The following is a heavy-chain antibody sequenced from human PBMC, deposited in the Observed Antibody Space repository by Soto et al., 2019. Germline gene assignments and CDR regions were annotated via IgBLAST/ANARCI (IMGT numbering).Heavy chain of an antibody. Sequence: GGSLRLSCAASGFTFSSYGMHWVHQAPGKGLEWVAVISYDGSNKYYADSVKGRFTISRDNSKNTLYLQMNSLRAEDTAVYYCAKDVGQNAPNYYYGMDVWGQGTTVTVSS. CDR1: GFTFSSYG. J-gene: IGHJ6*02. V-gene: IGHV3-30*18. CDR2: ISYDGSNK. CDR3: AKDVGQNAPNYYYGMDV. D-gene: IGHD2-2*01.